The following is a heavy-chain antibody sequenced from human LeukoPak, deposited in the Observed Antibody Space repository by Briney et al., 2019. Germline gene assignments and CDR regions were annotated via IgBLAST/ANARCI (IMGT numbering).Heavy chain of an antibody. CDR3: ARDVVVVPAAIRYGMDV. CDR1: GGSFSDYF. D-gene: IGHD2-2*01. V-gene: IGHV4-34*01. J-gene: IGHJ6*02. Sequence: SETLSLTCAVYGGSFSDYFWGWIRQPPGKGLEWIGEINHSGRTYYNPSLKSRVTISVDTSKNQFSLNLSSVTAADTAVYYCARDVVVVPAAIRYGMDVWGQGTTVTVSS. CDR2: INHSGRT.